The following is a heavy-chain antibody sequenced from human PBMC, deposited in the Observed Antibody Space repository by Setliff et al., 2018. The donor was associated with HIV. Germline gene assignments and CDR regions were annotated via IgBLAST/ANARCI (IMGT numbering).Heavy chain of an antibody. D-gene: IGHD3-9*01. J-gene: IGHJ5*02. CDR2: INHSGST. CDR3: AGSKIQFDAP. V-gene: IGHV4-38-2*01. Sequence: SETLSLTCAVSGYSISSGYYWGWIRQHPGKGLEWIGSINHSGSTYYNPSLKSRVTISVDTSKNKISLKLSSVTAADTAVYYCAGSKIQFDAPWGQGTLVTVSS. CDR1: GYSISSGYY.